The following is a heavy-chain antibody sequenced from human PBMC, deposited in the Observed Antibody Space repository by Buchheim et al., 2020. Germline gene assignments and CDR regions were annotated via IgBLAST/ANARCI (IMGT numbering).Heavy chain of an antibody. CDR3: ARDSTRGWNNPYGHDWCDP. CDR1: GYTFTSYA. J-gene: IGHJ5*02. V-gene: IGHV1-3*01. CDR2: INAGNGNT. D-gene: IGHD1/OR15-1a*01. Sequence: QVQLVQSGAEVKKPGASVKVSCKASGYTFTSYAMHWVRQAPGQRLEWMGWINAGNGNTKSSRKFQGSVTITRYTSASTAYMELNRLRSEDTAVYYCARDSTRGWNNPYGHDWCDPWGQGTL.